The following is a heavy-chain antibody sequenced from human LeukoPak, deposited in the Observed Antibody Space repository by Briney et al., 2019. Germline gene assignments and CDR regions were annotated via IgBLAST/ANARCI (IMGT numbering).Heavy chain of an antibody. Sequence: GASVKVSCKASGYTFTGYYMHWVRQAPGQGLEWMGWINPNSGGTNYAQKFQGRVTMTRDTSISTAYMELSRLGSDDTAVYYCARGRQWLVLDPCFDYWGQGTLVTVSS. CDR2: INPNSGGT. V-gene: IGHV1-2*02. CDR1: GYTFTGYY. J-gene: IGHJ4*02. CDR3: ARGRQWLVLDPCFDY. D-gene: IGHD5-12*01.